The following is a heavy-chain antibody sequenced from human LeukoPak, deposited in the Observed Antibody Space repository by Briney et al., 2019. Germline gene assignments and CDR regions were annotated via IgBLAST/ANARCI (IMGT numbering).Heavy chain of an antibody. Sequence: GGSLRLSCAASGFTFSSYGMHWVRQAPGKGLEWVAVIWYDGSNKYYADSVKGRFTISRDNSKNTLYLQMNSLRAEDTAVYYCARVVPAAMGVDYWGQGTLVTVSS. CDR2: IWYDGSNK. V-gene: IGHV3-33*01. D-gene: IGHD2-2*01. J-gene: IGHJ4*02. CDR1: GFTFSSYG. CDR3: ARVVPAAMGVDY.